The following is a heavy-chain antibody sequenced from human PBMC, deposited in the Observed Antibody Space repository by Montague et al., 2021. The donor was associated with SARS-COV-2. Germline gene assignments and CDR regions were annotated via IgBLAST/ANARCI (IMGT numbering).Heavy chain of an antibody. CDR1: GDSISSNN. CDR2: MHHTGNT. V-gene: IGHV4-59*01. CDR3: ARGPNIYYDSNGLDH. J-gene: IGHJ4*02. Sequence: SETLSLTCSVSGDSISSNNWSWIRQPPGKGLEWIGYMHHTGNTIYTPSLKSRVTISVDTSMNQCSLKLSSVTAADTAVYYCARGPNIYYDSNGLDHWGQGTLVTVSS. D-gene: IGHD3-22*01.